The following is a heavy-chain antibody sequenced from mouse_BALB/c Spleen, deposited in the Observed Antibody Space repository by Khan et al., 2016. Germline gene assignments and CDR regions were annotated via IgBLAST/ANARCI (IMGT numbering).Heavy chain of an antibody. CDR3: ARTRDYPYHAMDY. J-gene: IGHJ4*01. D-gene: IGHD2-13*01. V-gene: IGHV9-3*02. Sequence: QIQLVQSGPELKKPGETVKISCKASEYTFTNYGMNWVKQAPGKGLKWMGWINTNTGEPTYAEEFKGRFAFSLEASASTAYFQINNLKNEDSATYFWARTRDYPYHAMDYWGQGTSVTVSS. CDR2: INTNTGEP. CDR1: EYTFTNYG.